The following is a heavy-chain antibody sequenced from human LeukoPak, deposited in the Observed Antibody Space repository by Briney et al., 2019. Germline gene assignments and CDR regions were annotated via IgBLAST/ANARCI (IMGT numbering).Heavy chain of an antibody. CDR1: GFTFDDYA. J-gene: IGHJ5*02. CDR3: ATQGGRYFDWLFNWFDP. Sequence: GGSLRLSCAASGFTFDDYAMHWVRQAPGKGLEWVSLINGDGGSTYYADSVKGRFTISRDNSKNSLYLQMNGLRTEDTALYYCATQGGRYFDWLFNWFDPWGQGTLVTVSS. D-gene: IGHD3-9*01. V-gene: IGHV3-43*02. CDR2: INGDGGST.